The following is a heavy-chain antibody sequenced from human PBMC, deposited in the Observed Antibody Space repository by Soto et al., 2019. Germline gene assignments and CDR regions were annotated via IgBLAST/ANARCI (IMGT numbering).Heavy chain of an antibody. CDR2: VNPKRGGT. D-gene: IGHD3-3*01. V-gene: IGHV1-2*02. CDR1: GYTFSNYF. Sequence: QVLLVQSGAEVKEPGASVKVSCKTYGYTFSNYFLHWVRQAPGQGPEWMGFVNPKRGGTEYAQKFQGRVTMPMDTSINTVYLDLSRLTSDDTAIYYCARQSGIPGRFWYFDICGRGTLVTVSS. CDR3: ARQSGIPGRFWYFDI. J-gene: IGHJ2*01.